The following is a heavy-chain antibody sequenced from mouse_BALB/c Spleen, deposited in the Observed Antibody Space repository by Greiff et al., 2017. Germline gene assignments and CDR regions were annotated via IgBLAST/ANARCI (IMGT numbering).Heavy chain of an antibody. CDR2: FYPGSGSI. CDR1: GYTFTEYI. Sequence: VQGVESGAELVKPGASVKLSCKASGYTFTEYIIHWVKQRSGQGLEWIGWFYPGSGSIKYNEKFKDKATLTADKSSSTVYMELSRLTSEDSAVYFCARHEDSQGRFAYWGQGTLVTVSA. D-gene: IGHD3-2*02. V-gene: IGHV1-62-2*01. J-gene: IGHJ3*01. CDR3: ARHEDSQGRFAY.